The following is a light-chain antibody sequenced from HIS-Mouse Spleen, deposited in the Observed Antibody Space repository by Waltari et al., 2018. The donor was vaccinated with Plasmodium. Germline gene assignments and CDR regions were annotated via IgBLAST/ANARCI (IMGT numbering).Light chain of an antibody. J-gene: IGKJ4*01. CDR3: MQALQTPLT. Sequence: IVMTQSPLSLPVTPVEPASISCRSSQSLLHSNGYTYLDWYLQKPGQSPQLLIYLGSNRASGVPDRFSGSGSGTDFTLKISRVEAEDVGVYYCMQALQTPLTFGGGTKVEIK. V-gene: IGKV2-28*01. CDR1: QSLLHSNGYTY. CDR2: LGS.